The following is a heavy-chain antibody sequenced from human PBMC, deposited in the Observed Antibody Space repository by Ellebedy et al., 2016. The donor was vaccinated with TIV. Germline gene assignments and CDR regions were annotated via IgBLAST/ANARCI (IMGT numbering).Heavy chain of an antibody. CDR2: ISGSDDST. J-gene: IGHJ4*02. CDR3: GSSWAGD. CDR1: GFTFSTYA. V-gene: IGHV3-23*01. Sequence: GESLKISXVASGFTFSTYAMSWVRQAPGKGLEYVSAISGSDDSTYYADSVKGRFTLSRDNSKNTLYLQMNNLRADDTAVYYCGSSWAGDWGQGTLVTVSS. D-gene: IGHD3/OR15-3a*01.